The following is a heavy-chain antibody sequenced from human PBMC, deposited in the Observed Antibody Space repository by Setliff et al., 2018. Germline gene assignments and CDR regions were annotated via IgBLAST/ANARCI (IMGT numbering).Heavy chain of an antibody. Sequence: NPSETLSLTCTVSGGPINSDRYYWGWIRQPPGKGLEWIGSMYSSGSTYYNPSLKSRVTISVDTSQNQLSLKLSSVTAADTAAYYCASHPRVTIFGVVAFDYWGQGILVTVSS. CDR2: MYSSGST. CDR1: GGPINSDRYY. J-gene: IGHJ4*02. D-gene: IGHD3-3*01. CDR3: ASHPRVTIFGVVAFDY. V-gene: IGHV4-39*01.